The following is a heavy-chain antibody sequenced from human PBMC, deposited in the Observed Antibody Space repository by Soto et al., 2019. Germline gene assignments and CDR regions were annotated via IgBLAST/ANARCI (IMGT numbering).Heavy chain of an antibody. CDR3: AKDIEVGYDWLGYYYGMDV. J-gene: IGHJ6*02. V-gene: IGHV3-43*01. D-gene: IGHD1-1*01. CDR2: ISWDGGST. CDR1: GFTFDDYT. Sequence: GGSLRLSCAASGFTFDDYTMHWVRQAPGKGLEWVSLISWDGGSTYYADSVKGRFTISRDNSKNSLYLQMNSLRTEDTALYYCAKDIEVGYDWLGYYYGMDVWGQGTTVTVSS.